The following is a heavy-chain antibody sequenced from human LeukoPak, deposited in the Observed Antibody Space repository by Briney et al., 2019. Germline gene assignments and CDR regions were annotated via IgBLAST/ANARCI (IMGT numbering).Heavy chain of an antibody. CDR1: GGSISSGDYY. CDR2: IYYSGST. J-gene: IGHJ4*02. D-gene: IGHD3-9*01. CDR3: ARENINGYDILTGYYTADYYFDY. V-gene: IGHV4-30-4*08. Sequence: TSETLSLTCTVSGGSISSGDYYWSWIRQPPGKGLEWIGYIYYSGSTYYNPSLKSRVTISVDTSKNQFSLKLSSVTAADTAVYYCARENINGYDILTGYYTADYYFDYWGQGTPVTVSS.